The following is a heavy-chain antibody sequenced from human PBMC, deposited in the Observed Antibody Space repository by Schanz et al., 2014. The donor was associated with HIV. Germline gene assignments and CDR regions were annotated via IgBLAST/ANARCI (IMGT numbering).Heavy chain of an antibody. CDR2: IYYSGST. J-gene: IGHJ4*02. CDR3: ARAKWPPRNRHFDF. D-gene: IGHD5-12*01. Sequence: QLQLQESGAGLVKPSQTLSLTCAVSGGSISSGDYSWSWIRLLPGKGLEWIGYIYYSGSTSYNPSHKRRVPISLAASNHLFSRNMSSLTAADTAVYYCARAKWPPRNRHFDFWGQGNLVTVS. CDR1: GGSISSGDYS. V-gene: IGHV4-30-2*01.